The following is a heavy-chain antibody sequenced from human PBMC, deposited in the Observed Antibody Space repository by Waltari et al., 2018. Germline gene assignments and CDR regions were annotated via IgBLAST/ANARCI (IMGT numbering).Heavy chain of an antibody. Sequence: QVQLVQSGAEVQKPGASLEVSCKASGYTFTGYYMHWVRQAPGQGLEWMGWMNPNSGNTGYAQKFQGRVTMTRNTSISTAYMELSSLRSEDTAVYYCARGRGYGMDVWGQGTTVTVSS. J-gene: IGHJ6*02. V-gene: IGHV1-8*02. CDR2: MNPNSGNT. CDR3: ARGRGYGMDV. CDR1: GYTFTGYY. D-gene: IGHD1-26*01.